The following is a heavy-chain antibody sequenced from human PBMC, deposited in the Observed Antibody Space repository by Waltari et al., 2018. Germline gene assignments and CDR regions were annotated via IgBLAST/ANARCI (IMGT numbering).Heavy chain of an antibody. Sequence: QVQLVQSGAEVKKPGASVQVSCKVSGYTLTELSLHWVRPAPGKGLAWMGGFDPEDGETIYAQKFQGRVTMTEDTSTDTAYMELSSLRSEDTAVYYCATDPLSGYYDSSGYPHWGQGTLVTVSS. CDR2: FDPEDGET. V-gene: IGHV1-24*01. D-gene: IGHD3-22*01. CDR1: GYTLTELS. J-gene: IGHJ4*02. CDR3: ATDPLSGYYDSSGYPH.